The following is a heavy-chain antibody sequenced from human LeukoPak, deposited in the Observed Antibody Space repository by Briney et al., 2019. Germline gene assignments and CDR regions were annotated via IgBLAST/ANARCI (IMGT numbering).Heavy chain of an antibody. J-gene: IGHJ4*02. V-gene: IGHV4-59*08. D-gene: IGHD6-19*01. CDR1: GGSISSYY. Sequence: SEALSLTCTVSGGSISSYYWSWIWQPPGKGLEWIGYIYYSGSTNYNPSLKSRVTISVDTSKNQFSLKLSSVTAADTAVFYCARGVGGWYYFDCWGQGTLVTVSS. CDR3: ARGVGGWYYFDC. CDR2: IYYSGST.